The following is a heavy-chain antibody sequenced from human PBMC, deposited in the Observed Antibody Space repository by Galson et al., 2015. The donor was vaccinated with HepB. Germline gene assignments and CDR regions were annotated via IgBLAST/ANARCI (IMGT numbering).Heavy chain of an antibody. V-gene: IGHV3-30-3*01. CDR1: GFTFSSYA. D-gene: IGHD5-12*01. CDR3: ARGVPDIVPTQLMD. Sequence: SLRLSCAASGFTFSSYALHWVRQVPGKGLEWVAVISYDGNNEYYADSVKGRFSISRDNSKNTLYLQVNSLRGEDTAVYYCARGVPDIVPTQLMDWGQGTLVTVSS. J-gene: IGHJ4*02. CDR2: ISYDGNNE.